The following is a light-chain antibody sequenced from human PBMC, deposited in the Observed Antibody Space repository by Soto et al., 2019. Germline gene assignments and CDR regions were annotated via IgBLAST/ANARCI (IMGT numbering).Light chain of an antibody. CDR1: QSVSSSY. V-gene: IGKV3-20*01. J-gene: IGKJ3*01. Sequence: EIVLTQSPGTLSLSPGERATLSCRASQSVSSSYLAWYQQKPGQAPRLLIHGVSSRATGLPDRFSGSGSGTDFTLTISRLEPEDFAIYYCQQYGSSFTFGPGTRVDIK. CDR2: GVS. CDR3: QQYGSSFT.